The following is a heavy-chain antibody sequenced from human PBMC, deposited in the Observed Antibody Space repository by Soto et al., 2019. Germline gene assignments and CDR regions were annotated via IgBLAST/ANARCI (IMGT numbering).Heavy chain of an antibody. CDR1: GGSVRSRSHF. J-gene: IGHJ5*02. CDR2: IYYTGNT. V-gene: IGHV4-61*01. D-gene: IGHD5-12*01. CDR3: ARYDAESGSNKLDP. Sequence: QVQLQESGPGVVKPSDTLSVTCTVSGGSVRSRSHFWSWIRQPPGGGLQWIGYIYYTGNTNYSPSLKSRATLSVDTPRNQFSLRLTSVTAADTAIYYCARYDAESGSNKLDPWGQGTLVTVSS.